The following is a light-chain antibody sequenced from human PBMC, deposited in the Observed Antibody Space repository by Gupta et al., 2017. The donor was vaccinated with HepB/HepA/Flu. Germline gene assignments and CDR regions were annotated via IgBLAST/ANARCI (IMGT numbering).Light chain of an antibody. CDR1: SSNIGSNP. CDR2: SNY. Sequence: QHVLTQPPSASGAPGQRVTISCSGSSSNIGSNPVNWYQQFPGTAPKLLIYSNYQRPSGVPDRFSGSKSGTSASLAISGLQSEDEADYYCAAWDDSHWVFGGGTKLTVL. J-gene: IGLJ3*02. V-gene: IGLV1-44*01. CDR3: AAWDDSHWV.